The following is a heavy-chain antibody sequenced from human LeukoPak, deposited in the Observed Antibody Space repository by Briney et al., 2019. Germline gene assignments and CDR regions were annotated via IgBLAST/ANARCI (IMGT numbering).Heavy chain of an antibody. V-gene: IGHV7-4-1*01. CDR3: ARDQLEMATGAFDY. J-gene: IGHJ4*02. Sequence: ASVKVSCKVSGYTLTELSMHWVRQAPGQGLEWMGCINTNTGNPTYAQGFTGRFVFSLDTSVSTAYLQIGSLRAEDTAVYYCARDQLEMATGAFDYWGQGTLVTVSS. CDR2: INTNTGNP. CDR1: GYTLTELS. D-gene: IGHD5-24*01.